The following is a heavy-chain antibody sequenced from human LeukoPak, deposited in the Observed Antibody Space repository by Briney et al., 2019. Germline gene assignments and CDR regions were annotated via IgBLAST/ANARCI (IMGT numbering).Heavy chain of an antibody. V-gene: IGHV3-23*01. Sequence: GGSLRLSCAASGFTFSSYAMSWVRQAPGKGLEWVSAISGSGGSTYYADSVKGRFTISRDNSENTLYLQMNSLRAEDTAVYYCAKSLPYYYDSSGYYYQTYFDYWGQGTLVTVSS. D-gene: IGHD3-22*01. CDR3: AKSLPYYYDSSGYYYQTYFDY. CDR2: ISGSGGST. J-gene: IGHJ4*02. CDR1: GFTFSSYA.